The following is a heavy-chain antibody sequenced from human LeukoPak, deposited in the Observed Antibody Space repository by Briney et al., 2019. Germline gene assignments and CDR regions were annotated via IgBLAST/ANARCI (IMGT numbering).Heavy chain of an antibody. CDR1: GFTFSSYA. CDR3: AKFDSRLRGAFDI. J-gene: IGHJ3*02. D-gene: IGHD4-17*01. V-gene: IGHV3-23*01. CDR2: ISGSGGST. Sequence: SGGSLRLSCAASGFTFSSYAMSWVRQAPGKGLEWVSAISGSGGSTYYADSVKGRFTISRDNSKNTLYLQMNSLRAEDTAVYYCAKFDSRLRGAFDIWGQGTMVTVSS.